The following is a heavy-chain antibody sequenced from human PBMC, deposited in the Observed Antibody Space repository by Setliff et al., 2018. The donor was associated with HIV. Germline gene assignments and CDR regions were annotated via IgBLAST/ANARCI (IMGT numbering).Heavy chain of an antibody. V-gene: IGHV1-18*01. Sequence: ASVKVSCKPSGYTFTSYGFSWVRQAPGQGLEWMGWISTYSDEASYAENLQGRVTMTTDTSTSTADREMRSLRSDDTAMYYCARERPYCSGGSCYGLNYFDCWGQGTLVTVSS. CDR3: ARERPYCSGGSCYGLNYFDC. D-gene: IGHD2-15*01. CDR2: ISTYSDEA. CDR1: GYTFTSYG. J-gene: IGHJ4*02.